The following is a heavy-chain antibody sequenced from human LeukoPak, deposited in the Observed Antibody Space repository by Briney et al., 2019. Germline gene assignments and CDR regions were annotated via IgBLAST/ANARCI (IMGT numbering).Heavy chain of an antibody. CDR1: GGSVSSGSYY. Sequence: SETLSLTCTVSGGSVSSGSYYWSWIRQPPGKGLEWIGYIYYSGSTNYNSSLKSRVTISVDTSKNQFSLKLSSVTAADTAVYYCARAVRGRWLRLEGYFDYWGQGTLVTVSS. CDR2: IYYSGST. J-gene: IGHJ4*02. CDR3: ARAVRGRWLRLEGYFDY. V-gene: IGHV4-61*01. D-gene: IGHD5-12*01.